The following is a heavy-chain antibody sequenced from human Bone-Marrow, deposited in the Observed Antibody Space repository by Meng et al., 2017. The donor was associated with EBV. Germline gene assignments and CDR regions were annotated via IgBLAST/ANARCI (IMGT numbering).Heavy chain of an antibody. CDR2: ISYSGST. J-gene: IGHJ4*02. Sequence: AQLQELGHGLGSPRGTLSLTGTVSGASCRSVSYYWIWIRQPPGKGLQSIGYISYSGSTNYNPSLKSRATISIDTSKNQFSLKLSSVTSADTAVYYCAREGSPFYYDSSGYDLWGQGTLVTVSS. V-gene: IGHV4-61*01. CDR1: GASCRSVSYY. D-gene: IGHD3-22*01. CDR3: AREGSPFYYDSSGYDL.